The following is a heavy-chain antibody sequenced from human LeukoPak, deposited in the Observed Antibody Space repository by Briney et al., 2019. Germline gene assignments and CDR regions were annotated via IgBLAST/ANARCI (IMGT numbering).Heavy chain of an antibody. D-gene: IGHD3-10*01. Sequence: GGSLRLACAASGFTFSSYWMHWVRQAPGKGLVWVSRINSDGSSTSYADSVKGRFTISRDNAKNTLYLQMNSLRAEDTAVYYCARGDGFRVSESYYWFDPWGQGTLVTVSS. J-gene: IGHJ5*02. CDR3: ARGDGFRVSESYYWFDP. CDR1: GFTFSSYW. CDR2: INSDGSST. V-gene: IGHV3-74*01.